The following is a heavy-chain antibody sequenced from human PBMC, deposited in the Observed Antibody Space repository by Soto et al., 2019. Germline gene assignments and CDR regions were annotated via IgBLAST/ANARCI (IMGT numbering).Heavy chain of an antibody. J-gene: IGHJ6*02. D-gene: IGHD2-2*01. V-gene: IGHV1-69*13. CDR2: IIPIFGTA. CDR1: GGTFSSYA. CDR3: ARESCSSTSCQYYYYYGMDV. Sequence: SVKVSCKASGGTFSSYAISWVRQAPGQGLEWMGGIIPIFGTANYAQKFQGRVTITADESTSTAYMELSSLRSEDTAVYYCARESCSSTSCQYYYYYGMDVWGQGTTVTVS.